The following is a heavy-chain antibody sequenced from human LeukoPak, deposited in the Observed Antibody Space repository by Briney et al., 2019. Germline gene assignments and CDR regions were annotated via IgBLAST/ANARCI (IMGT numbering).Heavy chain of an antibody. CDR1: GGSISSYY. Sequence: SETQSLTCTVSGGSISSYYWSWIWQPPGKGLEWIGYIYYSGSTNYNPSLKSRVTISVDTSKDQFSLKLSSVTAADTAVYYCASFSPTRYVDYWGQGTLVTVSS. D-gene: IGHD1-1*01. CDR2: IYYSGST. J-gene: IGHJ4*02. CDR3: ASFSPTRYVDY. V-gene: IGHV4-59*08.